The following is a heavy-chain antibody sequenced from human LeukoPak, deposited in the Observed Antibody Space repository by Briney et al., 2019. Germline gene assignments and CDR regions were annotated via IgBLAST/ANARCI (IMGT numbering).Heavy chain of an antibody. D-gene: IGHD5-12*01. CDR3: ASGSGYDYFCCY. Sequence: GGSLRLSCAASGFSFSSYWMSWVRQAPGKGLEWVANIKQDGSEKYYVDSVKGRFTTSRDNAKNSLYLQMNSLRAEDTAVYYCASGSGYDYFCCYWGQGTLVTVSS. V-gene: IGHV3-7*01. J-gene: IGHJ4*02. CDR1: GFSFSSYW. CDR2: IKQDGSEK.